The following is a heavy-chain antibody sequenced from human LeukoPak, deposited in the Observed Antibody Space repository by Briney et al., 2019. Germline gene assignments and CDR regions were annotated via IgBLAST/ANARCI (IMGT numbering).Heavy chain of an antibody. J-gene: IGHJ5*02. CDR2: ISGSGGST. V-gene: IGHV3-23*01. Sequence: GGSLRLSCAASGFTFSSYAMSWVRQAPGKGLEWVSAISGSGGSTYYADSVKGRFTISRGNSKNTLYLQMNSLRAEDTAVYYCAKSLRIVVVPAAGPWFDPGGQGTLVTVSS. CDR3: AKSLRIVVVPAAGPWFDP. D-gene: IGHD2-2*01. CDR1: GFTFSSYA.